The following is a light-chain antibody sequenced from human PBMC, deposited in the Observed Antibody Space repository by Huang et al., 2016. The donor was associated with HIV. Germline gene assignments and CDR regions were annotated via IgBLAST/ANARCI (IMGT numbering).Light chain of an antibody. Sequence: ILLTQFPATLSVSPGQRVTLSCRASQSVGGKLAWYQQRPGPAPRLLIYGASTRVPTIPDRFSGSGSGTDFTLTISSLQSEDFAVYYCQQYDTWPPLTFGGGTKV. J-gene: IGKJ4*01. CDR3: QQYDTWPPLT. CDR1: QSVGGK. CDR2: GAS. V-gene: IGKV3-15*01.